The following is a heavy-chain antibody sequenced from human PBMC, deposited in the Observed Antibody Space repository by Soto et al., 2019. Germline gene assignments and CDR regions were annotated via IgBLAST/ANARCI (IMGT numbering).Heavy chain of an antibody. V-gene: IGHV3-23*01. CDR3: AKALWGFSSTGLFDS. J-gene: IGHJ4*02. CDR1: EFTFSSYA. CDR2: ISGSGGST. Sequence: GGFLRLCYAASEFTFSSYAVRWVRQAPGKGLEWVSAISGSGGSTYYADSVKGRFTISRDNSKNTLYLQMNSLRAEDTAVYYCAKALWGFSSTGLFDSGGQGTRVTVS. D-gene: IGHD2-2*01.